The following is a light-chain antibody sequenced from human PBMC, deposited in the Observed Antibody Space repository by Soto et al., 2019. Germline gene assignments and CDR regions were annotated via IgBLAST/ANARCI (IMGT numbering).Light chain of an antibody. Sequence: EIVLTQSPGTLSLSPGERATLSCRASQSVSSSYLAWYQQKPGQAPRLLIYGASSRATGIPDRFSGSGSGTDFTLTISRLEPEEFAVYYCQQYGSSPEWTFGQGTKVEI. CDR3: QQYGSSPEWT. CDR2: GAS. V-gene: IGKV3-20*01. J-gene: IGKJ1*01. CDR1: QSVSSSY.